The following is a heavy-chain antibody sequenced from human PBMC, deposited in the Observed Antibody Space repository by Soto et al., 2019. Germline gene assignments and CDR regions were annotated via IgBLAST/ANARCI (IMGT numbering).Heavy chain of an antibody. D-gene: IGHD6-13*01. V-gene: IGHV3-30*18. Sequence: GGSLRLSCAASGFTFSSYGMHWVRQAPGKGLEWVAVISYDGGNKYYADSVKGRFTISRDNSKNTLYLQMNSLRAEDTAVYYCAKVASPEGQYSSSWYYFDYWGQGTLVTVSS. CDR3: AKVASPEGQYSSSWYYFDY. CDR2: ISYDGGNK. J-gene: IGHJ4*02. CDR1: GFTFSSYG.